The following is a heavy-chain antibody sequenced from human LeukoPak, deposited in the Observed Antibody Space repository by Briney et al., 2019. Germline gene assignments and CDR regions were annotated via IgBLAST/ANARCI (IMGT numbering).Heavy chain of an antibody. V-gene: IGHV4-61*02. Sequence: NPSQTLSLTCTVSAGSISTGSYYWSWIRQPAAKGLEWIGRIYTSGSTNYNPSLKSRVTISVDTSKNQFSLKLSSVTAADTAVYYCARVDLRYCSGGSCPFDYWGQGTLVTVSS. CDR2: IYTSGST. CDR1: AGSISTGSYY. J-gene: IGHJ4*02. D-gene: IGHD2-15*01. CDR3: ARVDLRYCSGGSCPFDY.